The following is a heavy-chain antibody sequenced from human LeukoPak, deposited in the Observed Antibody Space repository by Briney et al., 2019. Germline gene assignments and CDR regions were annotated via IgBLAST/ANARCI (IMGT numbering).Heavy chain of an antibody. CDR2: ISWDGGST. CDR1: GFTFDDYA. D-gene: IGHD3-3*01. CDR3: AKPFGSISSRSVYFDY. J-gene: IGHJ4*02. Sequence: PGGSLRLSCAASGFTFDDYAMHWVRQAPGKGLEWVSLISWDGGSTYYADSVKGRFTISRDNSKNSLYLQMNSLRAEDTALYYCAKPFGSISSRSVYFDYWGQGTLVTVSS. V-gene: IGHV3-43D*03.